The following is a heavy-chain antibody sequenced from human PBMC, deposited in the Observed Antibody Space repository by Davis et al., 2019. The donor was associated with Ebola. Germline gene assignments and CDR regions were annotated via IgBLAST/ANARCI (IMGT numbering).Heavy chain of an antibody. D-gene: IGHD2-21*02. Sequence: PGGSLRLSCAASGFTFSSNSINWVRQAPGKGLEWASFISSSSNYIYYADSVKGRFTVSRDNAKNSLYLQMNSLRAEDTAVYYCVRDPALVVTGGGWFFGLWGRGTLVTVSS. CDR2: ISSSSNYI. CDR3: VRDPALVVTGGGWFFGL. CDR1: GFTFSSNS. V-gene: IGHV3-21*01. J-gene: IGHJ2*01.